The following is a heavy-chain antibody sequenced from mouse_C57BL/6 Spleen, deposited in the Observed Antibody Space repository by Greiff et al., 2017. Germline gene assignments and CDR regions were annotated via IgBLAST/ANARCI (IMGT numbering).Heavy chain of an antibody. J-gene: IGHJ2*01. CDR1: GYTFTDYE. CDR2: IDPETGGT. CDR3: TRRESLYFDY. Sequence: VQLQQSGAELVRPGASVTLSCKASGYTFTDYEMHWVKQTPVHGLEWIGAIDPETGGTAYNQKFKGKAILTADKSSSTAYMERRSLTSEDSAVYYCTRRESLYFDYWGKGTTLTVSS. D-gene: IGHD1-3*01. V-gene: IGHV1-15*01.